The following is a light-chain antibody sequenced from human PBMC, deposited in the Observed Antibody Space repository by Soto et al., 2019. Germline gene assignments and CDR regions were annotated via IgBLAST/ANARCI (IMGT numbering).Light chain of an antibody. V-gene: IGLV1-47*01. Sequence: QAVVTQPPSASGTPGQRVTISCSGSSSNIGSNYVYWYQQLPGTAPQLLIYRNNQRPSGVPDRFSGSKSGTSASLAISGLRSEDEADYYCAAWDDSLSGVVFGGGTQLTVL. CDR1: SSNIGSNY. CDR2: RNN. J-gene: IGLJ2*01. CDR3: AAWDDSLSGVV.